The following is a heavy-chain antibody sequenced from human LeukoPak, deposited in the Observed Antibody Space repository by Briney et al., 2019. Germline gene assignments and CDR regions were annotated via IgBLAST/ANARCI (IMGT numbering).Heavy chain of an antibody. CDR1: GFTFSSYW. CDR2: ISSDGRST. J-gene: IGHJ4*02. Sequence: GGSLRLSCAASGFTFSSYWMHWVRQAPGKGLVWVSRISSDGRSTSYADPVKGRFTISRDNAKSTLYLQMNSLRAEDTAVYYCARGWGTLWPFDYWGQGTLVTVSS. V-gene: IGHV3-74*01. CDR3: ARGWGTLWPFDY. D-gene: IGHD3-16*01.